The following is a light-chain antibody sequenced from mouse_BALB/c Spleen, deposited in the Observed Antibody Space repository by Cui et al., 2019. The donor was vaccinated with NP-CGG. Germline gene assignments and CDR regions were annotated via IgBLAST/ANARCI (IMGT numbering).Light chain of an antibody. CDR1: TGAVTTSNY. V-gene: IGLV1*01. CDR2: GYH. J-gene: IGLJ1*01. Sequence: QAVVTQESALTTSPGETVTLTCRSSTGAVTTSNYAHWVQEKPDPLFTGLIGGYHQRTPSVPAKFSSPPVGDKAALTITGAKTEDEAIYFCALWYSNHWVFGGGTKLTVL. CDR3: ALWYSNHWV.